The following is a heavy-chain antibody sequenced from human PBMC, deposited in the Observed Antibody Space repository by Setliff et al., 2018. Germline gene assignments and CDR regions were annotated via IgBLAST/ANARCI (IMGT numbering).Heavy chain of an antibody. CDR2: ISYDGTIT. CDR1: GFLYSNNA. CDR3: AKDLGLLWFGELLWEFRSRGMDV. D-gene: IGHD3-10*01. J-gene: IGHJ6*02. V-gene: IGHV3-30*04. Sequence: GGSLRLSCAASGFLYSNNAFHWVRQTPGKGLEWVAVISYDGTITHYEDSVKGRFTISRDNSKNTLYLQMNSLRAEDTAVYYCAKDLGLLWFGELLWEFRSRGMDVWGQGTTVTVSS.